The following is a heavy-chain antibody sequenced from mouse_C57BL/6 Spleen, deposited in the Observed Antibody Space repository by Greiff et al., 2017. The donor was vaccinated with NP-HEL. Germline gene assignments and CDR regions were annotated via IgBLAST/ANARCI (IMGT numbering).Heavy chain of an antibody. J-gene: IGHJ3*01. Sequence: VQLQQSGAELVRPGASVTLSCKASGYTFTDYEMHWVKQTPVHGLEWIGAIDPETGGTAYNQKFKGKAILTASKSSSTAYMELRSLTSEDSAVYYCTRRDYYGSSTFAYWGQGTLVTVSA. CDR2: IDPETGGT. CDR3: TRRDYYGSSTFAY. CDR1: GYTFTDYE. V-gene: IGHV1-15*01. D-gene: IGHD1-1*01.